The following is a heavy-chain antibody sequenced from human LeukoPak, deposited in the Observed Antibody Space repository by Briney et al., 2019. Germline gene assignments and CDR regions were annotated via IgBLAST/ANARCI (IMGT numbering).Heavy chain of an antibody. Sequence: GESLKISCKGSGYSFTSYWIGWVRKMPGKGLEWMGIIYPGDSDTRYSPSFQGQVTISADKSISTAYLQWSSLKASDTAMYYCASSVGGAAAGTYYFDYWGQGTLVTVSS. CDR3: ASSVGGAAAGTYYFDY. CDR1: GYSFTSYW. D-gene: IGHD6-13*01. CDR2: IYPGDSDT. J-gene: IGHJ4*02. V-gene: IGHV5-51*01.